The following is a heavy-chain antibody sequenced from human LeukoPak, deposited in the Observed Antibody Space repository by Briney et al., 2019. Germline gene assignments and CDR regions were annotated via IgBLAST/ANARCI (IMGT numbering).Heavy chain of an antibody. D-gene: IGHD5-12*01. CDR2: ISAQNGNT. J-gene: IGHJ4*02. V-gene: IGHV1-18*01. Sequence: GASVKVSCKSSGYMFTSHGIHWLRQAPGQELEWMGWISAQNGNTNYVQQFLGRVTMTRDTSASTAYMELRSLKSDDTAVYYCARESNGGYGFDYWGQGTLVTVAS. CDR3: ARESNGGYGFDY. CDR1: GYMFTSHG.